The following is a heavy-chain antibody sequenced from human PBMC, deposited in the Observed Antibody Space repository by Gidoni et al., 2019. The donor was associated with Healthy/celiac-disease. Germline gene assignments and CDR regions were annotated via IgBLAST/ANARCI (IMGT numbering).Heavy chain of an antibody. J-gene: IGHJ4*02. D-gene: IGHD1-26*01. V-gene: IGHV3-23*01. CDR1: GFPFSSYA. CDR2: NSGSGGST. CDR3: ANPRIDGGSYPGFDY. Sequence: EVQLLESGGGLVQPGGSLRLSCAASGFPFSSYAMSWVRQAPGKGLEWVSANSGSGGSTYYADSVKGRFTISRDNSKNTLYLQMNSLRAEDTAVYYCANPRIDGGSYPGFDYWGQGTLVTVSS.